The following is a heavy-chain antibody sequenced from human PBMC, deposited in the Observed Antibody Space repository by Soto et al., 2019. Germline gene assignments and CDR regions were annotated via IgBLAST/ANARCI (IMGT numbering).Heavy chain of an antibody. CDR2: ISYDGSNK. CDR1: GFTFSSYG. J-gene: IGHJ4*02. V-gene: IGHV3-30*18. Sequence: GGSLRLSCAASGFTFSSYGMHWVRQAPGKGLEWVAVISYDGSNKYYADSVKGRFTISRDNSKNTLYLQMNSLRAEDTAVYYCAKDQGYYGDSYFDYWGQGTLVTVSS. D-gene: IGHD4-17*01. CDR3: AKDQGYYGDSYFDY.